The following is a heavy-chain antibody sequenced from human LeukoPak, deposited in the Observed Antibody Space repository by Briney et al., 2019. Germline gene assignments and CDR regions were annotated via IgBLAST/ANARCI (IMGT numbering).Heavy chain of an antibody. D-gene: IGHD7-27*01. CDR3: ARSLTADGAFDI. V-gene: IGHV3-21*01. CDR2: ISSSGSYI. CDR1: GFTFTSYT. Sequence: GGSLRLSCAASGFTFTSYTMNWVRQALGKGLEWVSDISSSGSYIDYADSVKGRFTISRDNAKNSLFLQMNSLRAEDTAVYYCARSLTADGAFDIWGQGTMVTVSS. J-gene: IGHJ3*02.